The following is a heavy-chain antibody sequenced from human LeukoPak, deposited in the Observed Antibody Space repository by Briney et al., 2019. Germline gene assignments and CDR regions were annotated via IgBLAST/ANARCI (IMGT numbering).Heavy chain of an antibody. V-gene: IGHV1-18*01. CDR2: ISAYNGNT. D-gene: IGHD5-12*01. CDR3: ARQMATIYYYGMDV. CDR1: GYTFTSYG. J-gene: IGHJ6*02. Sequence: ASVKVSCKASGYTFTSYGISWVRQAPGQGLEWMGWISAYNGNTNHAQKLQGRVTMTTDTSTSTAYMELRSLRSDDTAVYYCARQMATIYYYGMDVWGQGTTVTASS.